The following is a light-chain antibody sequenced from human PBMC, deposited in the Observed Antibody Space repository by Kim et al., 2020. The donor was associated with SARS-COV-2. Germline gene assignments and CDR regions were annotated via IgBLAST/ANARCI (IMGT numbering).Light chain of an antibody. Sequence: QGVTLCCTGSSSNIGAGYDVHWYQQLPGTAPQLLIYGNSNRPSGVPDRFSGYKSGTSASLAITGLQAEDEADYYCQSYDSSLSGWVFGGGTQLTVL. CDR2: GNS. CDR1: SSNIGAGYD. CDR3: QSYDSSLSGWV. J-gene: IGLJ3*02. V-gene: IGLV1-40*01.